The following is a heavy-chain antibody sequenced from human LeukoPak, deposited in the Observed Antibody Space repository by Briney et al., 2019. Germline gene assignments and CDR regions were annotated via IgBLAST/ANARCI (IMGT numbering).Heavy chain of an antibody. CDR1: GFTFSSYE. D-gene: IGHD6-19*01. CDR3: ASSGWYDLGFDY. V-gene: IGHV3-48*03. J-gene: IGHJ4*02. CDR2: ISSSDSTI. Sequence: GGSLRLSCAASGFTFSSYEMNWVRQAPGKGLEWVSYISSSDSTIYYADSVKGRFTISRDNSKNTLYLQMNSLRAEDTAVYYCASSGWYDLGFDYWGQGTLVTVSS.